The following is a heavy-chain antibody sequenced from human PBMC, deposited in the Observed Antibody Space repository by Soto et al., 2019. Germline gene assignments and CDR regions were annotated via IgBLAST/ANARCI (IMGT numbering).Heavy chain of an antibody. V-gene: IGHV1-69*02. D-gene: IGHD3-9*01. CDR3: ASGLLTGDFKTLDWFDP. CDR2: IIPILGIA. CDR1: GGTFSSYT. J-gene: IGHJ5*02. Sequence: ASVNVSWKASGGTFSSYTVSWVRQATGQGLEWMGRIIPILGIANYAQKFQGRVTITADKSTSTAYMELSSLRSEDTAVYYCASGLLTGDFKTLDWFDPWGQGTLVTVSS.